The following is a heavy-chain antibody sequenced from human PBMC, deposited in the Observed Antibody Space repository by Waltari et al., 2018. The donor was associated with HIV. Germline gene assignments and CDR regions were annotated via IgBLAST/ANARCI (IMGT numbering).Heavy chain of an antibody. V-gene: IGHV3-73*02. CDR1: GFTFSASA. J-gene: IGHJ6*02. Sequence: EVQLVESGGGLVQPGGSLKLPCAASGFTFSASAMHWVRQASGKGLEWVGRIRSKANSYATAYAASVKGRFTISRDDSKNTAYLQMNSLKTEDTAVYYCTRHPDYEKGYYYYGMDVWGQGTTVTVSS. D-gene: IGHD4-17*01. CDR2: IRSKANSYAT. CDR3: TRHPDYEKGYYYYGMDV.